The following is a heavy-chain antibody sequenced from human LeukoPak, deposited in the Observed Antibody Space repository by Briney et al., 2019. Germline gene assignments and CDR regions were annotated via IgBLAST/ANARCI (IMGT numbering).Heavy chain of an antibody. Sequence: SETLSLTCAVYGGSFSGYYWSWIRQPPGKGLEWIGEINHSGSTNYNPSLKSRVTISVDTSKNQFSLKLSSVTAADTAVYYCARVPVTFGGVIVIGAFDIWGQGTMVTVSS. CDR1: GGSFSGYY. CDR3: ARVPVTFGGVIVIGAFDI. D-gene: IGHD3-16*02. J-gene: IGHJ3*02. CDR2: INHSGST. V-gene: IGHV4-34*01.